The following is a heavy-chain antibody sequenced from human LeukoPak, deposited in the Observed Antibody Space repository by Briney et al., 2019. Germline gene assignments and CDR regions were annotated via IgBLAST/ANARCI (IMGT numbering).Heavy chain of an antibody. V-gene: IGHV3-7*01. CDR3: ASYYYGSGTSLGY. Sequence: PGGSLRLSCAASGFTFSNYWLSWVRQAPGKGLEWVANINQDASEKYYVESVKGRFTISRDNAKNSLYLQMNSLRAEDTAVYYCASYYYGSGTSLGYWGQGTLVIVSS. D-gene: IGHD3-10*01. CDR1: GFTFSNYW. J-gene: IGHJ4*02. CDR2: INQDASEK.